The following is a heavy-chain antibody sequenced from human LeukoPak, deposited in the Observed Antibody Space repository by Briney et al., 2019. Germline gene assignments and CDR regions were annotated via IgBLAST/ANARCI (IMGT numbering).Heavy chain of an antibody. CDR2: IHYSGTT. Sequence: SETLSLTCTVSSGSISGYFWSWIRQPPGKGLEWIGYIHYSGTTNYNPSLKSRVTISVDTSKNQFSLKLSSVTATDTAVYYCVRHQGERYFDWLTVDHWGQGTLVTVSS. CDR3: VRHQGERYFDWLTVDH. J-gene: IGHJ4*02. V-gene: IGHV4-59*08. CDR1: SGSISGYF. D-gene: IGHD3-9*01.